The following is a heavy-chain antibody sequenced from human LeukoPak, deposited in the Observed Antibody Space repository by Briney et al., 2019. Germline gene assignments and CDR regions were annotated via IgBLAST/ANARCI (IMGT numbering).Heavy chain of an antibody. Sequence: SQTLSLTCAISGDSVSSNSAAWNWIRQSPSRDLEWLGRTYYRSKWYNDYAVSVKSRITINPDTSKNQFSLQLNSVTPEDTAVYYCARSGLVVVPSLVGAFDIWGQGTMVTVSS. CDR2: TYYRSKWYN. J-gene: IGHJ3*02. CDR3: ARSGLVVVPSLVGAFDI. D-gene: IGHD3-22*01. V-gene: IGHV6-1*01. CDR1: GDSVSSNSAA.